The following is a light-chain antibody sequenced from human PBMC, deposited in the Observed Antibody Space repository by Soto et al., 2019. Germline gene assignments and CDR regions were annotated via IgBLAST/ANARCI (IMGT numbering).Light chain of an antibody. CDR2: DVN. CDR3: SAYSTGSTPVL. CDR1: SSDVGSTFNY. V-gene: IGLV2-14*03. J-gene: IGLJ3*02. Sequence: QSVLTQPASVSGSPGQSITISCTGTSSDVGSTFNYVSWYQHHPGKAPRLIMSDVNHRPSGVSDRFSGSKSGNTASLTISGLQAEDEGLYFCSAYSTGSTPVLFGGGTKLTVL.